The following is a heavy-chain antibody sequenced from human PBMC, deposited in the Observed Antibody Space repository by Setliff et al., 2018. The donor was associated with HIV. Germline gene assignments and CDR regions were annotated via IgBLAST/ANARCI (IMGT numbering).Heavy chain of an antibody. Sequence: GGSLRLSCAASGFTFSNAWMNWVRQAPGKGLEWVGRIKSKTDGGTTDYAENVKGRFTISRYDSKNTLYLQMNSLETEDTAVYYCTTLVGANPYHDAFDIWGQGTMVTVSS. V-gene: IGHV3-15*07. J-gene: IGHJ3*02. CDR1: GFTFSNAW. D-gene: IGHD1-26*01. CDR3: TTLVGANPYHDAFDI. CDR2: IKSKTDGGTT.